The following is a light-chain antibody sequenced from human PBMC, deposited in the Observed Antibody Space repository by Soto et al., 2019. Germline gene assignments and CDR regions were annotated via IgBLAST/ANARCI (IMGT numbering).Light chain of an antibody. CDR2: VAS. CDR3: QQSYSTPRT. J-gene: IGKJ1*01. V-gene: IGKV1-39*01. Sequence: DIQMTQSPSSLSASVGDRVTITCRASQSISTYLNWYQQKPGKAPNLLIYVASSLQSGVPSRFSGSGSGTDFTLTISSLKPEDFATYYCQQSYSTPRTFGQGTKVELK. CDR1: QSISTY.